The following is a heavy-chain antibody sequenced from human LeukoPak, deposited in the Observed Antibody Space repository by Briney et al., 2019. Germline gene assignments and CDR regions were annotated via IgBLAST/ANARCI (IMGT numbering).Heavy chain of an antibody. D-gene: IGHD2-2*01. Sequence: GESLKISCKGSGYIFTSYWIGWVRQLPGKGLEWMGIIYPGDSDTRYSPSFQGQVTISADKSISTAYLQWSSLKASDTAMYYCARSLVPAAMLGAFDIWGQGTMVTVSS. CDR2: IYPGDSDT. CDR1: GYIFTSYW. CDR3: ARSLVPAAMLGAFDI. J-gene: IGHJ3*02. V-gene: IGHV5-51*01.